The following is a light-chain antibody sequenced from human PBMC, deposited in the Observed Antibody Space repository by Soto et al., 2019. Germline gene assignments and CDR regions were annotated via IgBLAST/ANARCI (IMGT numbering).Light chain of an antibody. J-gene: IGLJ2*01. CDR1: SSDIGSYNL. CDR3: CSLASSNTCGDVV. Sequence: QSALTQPASVSGSPGQSITISCTGTSSDIGSYNLVSWYQQHPGNAPKLIIYEGSKRPSGVSNRFSASKSDNTASLTISGLQAEDEADYCGCSLASSNTCGDVVFRAGTKLTV. CDR2: EGS. V-gene: IGLV2-23*01.